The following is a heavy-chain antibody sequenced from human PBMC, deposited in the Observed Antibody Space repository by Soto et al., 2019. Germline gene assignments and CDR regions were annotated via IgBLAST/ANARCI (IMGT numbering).Heavy chain of an antibody. V-gene: IGHV1-46*01. Sequence: ASVKVSCKASGYTFTSYYMHWVRQAPGQGLEWMGIINPSGGSTSYAQKFQGRVTMTRDTSTSTVYMELSSLRSEDTAVYYCARQLRDYYEFWSGYMYFLDDWGQGTMVTVSS. J-gene: IGHJ4*02. CDR3: ARQLRDYYEFWSGYMYFLDD. D-gene: IGHD3-3*01. CDR1: GYTFTSYY. CDR2: INPSGGST.